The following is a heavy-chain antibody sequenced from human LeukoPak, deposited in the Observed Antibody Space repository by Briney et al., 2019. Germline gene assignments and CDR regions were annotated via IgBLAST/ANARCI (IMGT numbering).Heavy chain of an antibody. CDR1: GGTFSSYA. J-gene: IGHJ4*02. CDR2: IIPILGIA. CDR3: AREGGPYRPLDY. Sequence: SVKVSCKASGGTFSSYAISWVRQAPGQGLEWMGRIIPILGIANYAQKFQGRVTITADKSTSTAYMELSSLRSEDTAVYYCAREGGPYRPLDYSGQGTLVTVSS. V-gene: IGHV1-69*04.